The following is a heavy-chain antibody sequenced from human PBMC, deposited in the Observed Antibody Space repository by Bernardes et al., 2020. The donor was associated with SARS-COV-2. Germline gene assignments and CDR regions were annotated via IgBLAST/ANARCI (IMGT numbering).Heavy chain of an antibody. CDR1: GFTFRNSA. CDR3: TRAMYDFWSGSDF. J-gene: IGHJ4*02. Sequence: GGSLRLSCAASGFTFRNSAMHWVRQAPGKGLEWVAVISYDGGNKYYGDSVNGRFSISRDNSKKMLYLQLSSLRAEDTAVYYCTRAMYDFWSGSDFWGQGTRVTVSS. V-gene: IGHV3-30*03. D-gene: IGHD3-3*01. CDR2: ISYDGGNK.